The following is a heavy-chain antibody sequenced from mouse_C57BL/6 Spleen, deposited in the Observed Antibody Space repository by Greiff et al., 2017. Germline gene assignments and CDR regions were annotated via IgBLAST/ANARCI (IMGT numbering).Heavy chain of an antibody. J-gene: IGHJ2*01. Sequence: VQLQQSGAELVKPGASVKLSCKASGYTFTSYWMQWVKQRPGQGLEWIGEIDPSDSYTNYNQKFKGKATLTVDTSSSTAYMQLSSLTSEDAAVYFCARRTYYSNYRAFGGWGQGTTLTVAS. CDR1: GYTFTSYW. V-gene: IGHV1-50*01. D-gene: IGHD2-5*01. CDR3: ARRTYYSNYRAFGG. CDR2: IDPSDSYT.